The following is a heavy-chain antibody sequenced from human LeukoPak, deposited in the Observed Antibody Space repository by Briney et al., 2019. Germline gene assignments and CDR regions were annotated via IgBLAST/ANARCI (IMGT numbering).Heavy chain of an antibody. V-gene: IGHV3-30*18. Sequence: PGGSLRLSCAASGFTFSSYGMHWVRQAPGKGLEWVAVISYDGSNKYYADSVKGRFTISRDNSKNTLYLQMNSLRAEDTAVYYCAKPQGTAMALDYWGQGTLVTVSS. CDR3: AKPQGTAMALDY. D-gene: IGHD5-18*01. CDR2: ISYDGSNK. CDR1: GFTFSSYG. J-gene: IGHJ4*02.